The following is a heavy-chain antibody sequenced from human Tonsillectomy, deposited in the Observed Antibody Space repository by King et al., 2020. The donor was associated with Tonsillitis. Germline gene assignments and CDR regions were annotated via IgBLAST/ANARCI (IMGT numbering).Heavy chain of an antibody. D-gene: IGHD2-2*01. CDR3: AKDWIGYCTSTSCLQDDMDV. Sequence: VQLVESGGGVVQPGRSLRLSCAASGFTFSRNGFHWVRQAPGKGLEWVAVISYDGSDKYYADSVKGRFTISRDNSKNTLYLQMDNLRAEDTAVYYCAKDWIGYCTSTSCLQDDMDVWGQGTTVTVSS. J-gene: IGHJ6*02. V-gene: IGHV3-30*18. CDR2: ISYDGSDK. CDR1: GFTFSRNG.